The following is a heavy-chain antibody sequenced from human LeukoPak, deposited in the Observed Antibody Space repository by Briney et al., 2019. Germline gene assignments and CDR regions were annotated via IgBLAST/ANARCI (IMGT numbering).Heavy chain of an antibody. CDR1: GGSISSHY. J-gene: IGHJ3*01. V-gene: IGHV4-59*11. Sequence: SETLSLTCAVSGGSISSHYWTWIRQPPGKGLEWIGYISSIGSTNYNPSLKSRVNISVDTSKKQLSLKMTSVTAAHTAVYYCARVPTTLTKGFDVWGQGTMVTVSS. D-gene: IGHD4-17*01. CDR3: ARVPTTLTKGFDV. CDR2: ISSIGST.